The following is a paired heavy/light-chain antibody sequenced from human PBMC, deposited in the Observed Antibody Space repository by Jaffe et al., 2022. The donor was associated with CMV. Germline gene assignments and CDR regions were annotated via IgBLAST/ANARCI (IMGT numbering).Light chain of an antibody. CDR3: SSYTDSRTVV. J-gene: IGLJ2*01. CDR2: EVD. Sequence: QSALTQPASVSGSPGQSITFSCTGTSSDIGGYNYVSWYQQHPGKAPKLMIYEVDKRPSGVSNRFSGSKSGNTASLTISGLQTDDEADYYCSSYTDSRTVVFGGGTKLTVL. V-gene: IGLV2-14*01. CDR1: SSDIGGYNY.
Heavy chain of an antibody. CDR3: ARSGYSSSGAVDY. J-gene: IGHJ4*02. CDR2: IYNPENT. Sequence: QVQLQESGPRQVKPSETLSLTCTVSGGSISSYYWTWIRQPPGKGLEWIGYIYNPENTNHNPSLQSRVTISVDASKNQFSLRLNSVTSADTAVYYCARSGYSSSGAVDYWGQGTPVTVSS. D-gene: IGHD6-13*01. V-gene: IGHV4-59*01. CDR1: GGSISSYY.